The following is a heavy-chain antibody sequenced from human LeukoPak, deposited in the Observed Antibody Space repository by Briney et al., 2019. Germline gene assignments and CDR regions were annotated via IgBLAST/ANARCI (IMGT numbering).Heavy chain of an antibody. Sequence: PGGSLRLSCAASGFTFSSCWMSWVRQAPGKGLEWVANIKQDGSEKYYVDSVKGRFTISRDNAKNSLYLQMNSLRAEDTAVYYCARASHDYGDLLDAFDIWGQGTMVTVSS. D-gene: IGHD4-17*01. J-gene: IGHJ3*02. CDR1: GFTFSSCW. CDR2: IKQDGSEK. CDR3: ARASHDYGDLLDAFDI. V-gene: IGHV3-7*01.